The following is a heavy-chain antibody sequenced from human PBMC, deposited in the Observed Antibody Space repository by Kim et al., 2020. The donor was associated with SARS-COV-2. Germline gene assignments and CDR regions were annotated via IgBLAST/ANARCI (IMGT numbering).Heavy chain of an antibody. Sequence: GGSLRLSCAASGFTFSDYYMNWIRQAPGKGLEWVSSISTVGGIIYYADSVKGRFTISRDNAKNSLYLQMNSLRAEDTAVYCCARSGWGDYWGQGTLVTVSS. CDR3: ARSGWGDY. CDR2: ISTVGGII. V-gene: IGHV3-11*01. CDR1: GFTFSDYY. D-gene: IGHD3-16*01. J-gene: IGHJ4*02.